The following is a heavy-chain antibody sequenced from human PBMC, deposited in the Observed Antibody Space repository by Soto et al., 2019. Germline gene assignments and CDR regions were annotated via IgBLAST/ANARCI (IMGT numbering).Heavy chain of an antibody. CDR3: AKDLEAMVLFYYYYGMDV. CDR1: GFTFSSYA. CDR2: ISGSGGST. Sequence: GGSLRLSCAASGFTFSSYAMSWVRQAPGKGLEWVSAISGSGGSTYYADSVKGRFTISRDNSKNTLYLQMNSLRAEDTAVYYCAKDLEAMVLFYYYYGMDVWGQGTTVTVS. J-gene: IGHJ6*02. V-gene: IGHV3-23*01. D-gene: IGHD5-18*01.